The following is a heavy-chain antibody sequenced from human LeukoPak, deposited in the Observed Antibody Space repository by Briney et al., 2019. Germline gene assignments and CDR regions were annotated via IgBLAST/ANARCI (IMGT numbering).Heavy chain of an antibody. V-gene: IGHV4-59*12. J-gene: IGHJ6*02. CDR1: GGSISSSN. D-gene: IGHD3-10*01. CDR3: ARGRGYYGSGSYYNGFVYGMDV. CDR2: IYYSGST. Sequence: SETLSLTCTVSGGSISSSNWSWIRQPPGRGLEWIGYIYYSGSTNYNPSLKSRVTISVDTSKNQFSLKLSSVTAADTAVYYCARGRGYYGSGSYYNGFVYGMDVWGQGTTVTVSS.